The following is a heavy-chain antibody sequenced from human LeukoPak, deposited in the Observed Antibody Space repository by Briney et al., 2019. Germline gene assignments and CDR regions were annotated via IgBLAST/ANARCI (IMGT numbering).Heavy chain of an antibody. CDR2: IYPGDADT. D-gene: IGHD6-13*01. CDR3: ARDGSSWGGWFDP. CDR1: GYTFSNYW. J-gene: IGHJ5*02. Sequence: GESLKISCEASGYTFSNYWIAWVRQMPGKGLEWMGMIYPGDADTRYSPSFQGQVTFSADKSISTAYLQWSSLKASDTAMYYCARDGSSWGGWFDPWGQGTLVTVSS. V-gene: IGHV5-51*01.